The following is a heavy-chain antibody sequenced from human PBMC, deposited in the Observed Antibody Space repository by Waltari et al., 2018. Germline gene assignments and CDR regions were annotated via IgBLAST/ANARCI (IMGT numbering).Heavy chain of an antibody. J-gene: IGHJ3*02. Sequence: QVQLVESGGGVVQPGRSLRLSCAASGFTFSSYGMHWVRQAPGKVLEWVAVIWYDGSNKYYADSVKGRFTISRDNSKNTLYLQMNSLRAEDTAMYYCAKIGYSSSSGPAPHDAFDIWGQGTMVTVSS. CDR2: IWYDGSNK. CDR3: AKIGYSSSSGPAPHDAFDI. CDR1: GFTFSSYG. V-gene: IGHV3-30*18. D-gene: IGHD6-6*01.